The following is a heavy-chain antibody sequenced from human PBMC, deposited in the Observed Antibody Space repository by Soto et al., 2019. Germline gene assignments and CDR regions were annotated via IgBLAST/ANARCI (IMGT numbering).Heavy chain of an antibody. Sequence: GGSLRLSCAASGFMFSGYEMNWVRQAPGKGLEWLSYISSSSSTIYYADSVRGRFTISRDNAKSSLYLQMDSLRAEDTAVYYCARFLSIGTNMWDYFEYWGQGALVTVSS. D-gene: IGHD1-26*01. J-gene: IGHJ4*02. CDR3: ARFLSIGTNMWDYFEY. CDR1: GFMFSGYE. V-gene: IGHV3-48*03. CDR2: ISSSSSTI.